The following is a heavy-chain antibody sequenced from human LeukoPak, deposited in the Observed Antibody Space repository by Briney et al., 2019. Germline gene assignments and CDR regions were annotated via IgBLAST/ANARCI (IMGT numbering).Heavy chain of an antibody. CDR1: GYPFNTYD. CDR2: MNPNSGNT. J-gene: IGHJ6*02. V-gene: IGHV1-8*01. CDR3: ASEKWVKREGVYYYYGITV. D-gene: IGHD1-26*01. Sequence: ASVKVSCKASGYPFNTYDINWVRQATGQGVEWKGWMNPNSGNTNCAQKFKGRVTMTRDTAMGTAYMELSSLTSEDTAVYYCASEKWVKREGVYYYYGITVWGQGTTVTVSS.